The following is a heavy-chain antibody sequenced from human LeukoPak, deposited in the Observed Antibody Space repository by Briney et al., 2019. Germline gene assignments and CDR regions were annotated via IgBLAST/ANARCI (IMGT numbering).Heavy chain of an antibody. CDR3: AKAGTQQWLLFVGVY. CDR2: IRYDGSNK. CDR1: GFTFSTYG. V-gene: IGHV3-30*02. Sequence: GGSLRLSCAASGFTFSTYGMLWVRQAPGQGPEWVALIRYDGSNKYYADSVRGRFTISRDNSKNTLYLQMNSLRVEDTAMYYCAKAGTQQWLLFVGVYWGQGALVTVSS. D-gene: IGHD6-19*01. J-gene: IGHJ4*02.